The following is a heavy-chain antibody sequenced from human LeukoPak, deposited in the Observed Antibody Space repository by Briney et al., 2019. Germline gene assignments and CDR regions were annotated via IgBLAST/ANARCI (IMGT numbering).Heavy chain of an antibody. CDR1: RGTFSSYA. D-gene: IGHD5-18*01. CDR3: ATEERGYSYGTLAFDY. J-gene: IGHJ4*02. V-gene: IGHV1-69*05. Sequence: SVKVSCKASRGTFSSYAISWVRQAPGQGLEWMGRIIPIFGTANYAQKFQGRVTITTDESTSKADMELSSLRSEDTGVYYCATEERGYSYGTLAFDYWGQGTLVTVSS. CDR2: IIPIFGTA.